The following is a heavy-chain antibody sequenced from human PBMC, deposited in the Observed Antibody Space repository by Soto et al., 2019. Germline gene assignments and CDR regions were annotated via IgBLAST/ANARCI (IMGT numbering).Heavy chain of an antibody. V-gene: IGHV4-59*01. D-gene: IGHD4-17*01. CDR3: ARRYGASLDH. CDR1: GGSISSYY. CDR2: IYYSGST. Sequence: PSETLSLTCTVSGGSISSYYWSWIRQPPGKGLEWIGCIYYSGSTNYNPSLKSRVTISVDTSKNQFSLKLSSVTAADTAVYYCARRYGASLDHWGQGTLVTVSS. J-gene: IGHJ4*02.